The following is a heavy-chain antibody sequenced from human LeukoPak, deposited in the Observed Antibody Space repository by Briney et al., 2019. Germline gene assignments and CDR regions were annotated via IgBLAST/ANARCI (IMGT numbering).Heavy chain of an antibody. Sequence: PGGSLRLSCAASGFTFSSYSMNWVRQAPGKGLEWVSSISSSSSYIYYADSVKGRFTISRDNAKNTLYLQMNSLRAEDTAVYYCATDEMGATYQPTWGQGTLVTVSS. CDR2: ISSSSSYI. CDR3: ATDEMGATYQPT. J-gene: IGHJ5*02. CDR1: GFTFSSYS. D-gene: IGHD1-26*01. V-gene: IGHV3-21*01.